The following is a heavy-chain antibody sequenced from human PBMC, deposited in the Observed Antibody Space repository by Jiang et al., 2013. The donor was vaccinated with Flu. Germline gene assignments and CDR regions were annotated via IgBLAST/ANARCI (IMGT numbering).Heavy chain of an antibody. CDR2: IYTSAST. CDR3: ARTNYYDRSGYYFFDY. D-gene: IGHD3-22*01. V-gene: IGHV4-4*07. Sequence: GPGLVKPSETLSLTCAVSGASISSYYWSWIRQPAGKGLEWIGRIYTSASTNYNPSLKSRVTMSVDTSKNQFSLKLSSVTAADTAVYYCARTNYYDRSGYYFFDYWGQGTLVTVSS. CDR1: GASISSYY. J-gene: IGHJ4*02.